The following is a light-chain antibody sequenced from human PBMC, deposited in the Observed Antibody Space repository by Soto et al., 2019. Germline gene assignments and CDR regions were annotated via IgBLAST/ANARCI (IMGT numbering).Light chain of an antibody. J-gene: IGKJ2*01. CDR2: GAS. Sequence: ELGLTQSPGTLSLSPGERATLSCRASQSVSNSYLACYQQIPGQAPRLLIYGASSRATGIPDRFSGSGSGTDFTFAIRRLEPEDFAVYDCQQYGSSPPYTFGQGTTLEIK. V-gene: IGKV3-20*01. CDR1: QSVSNSY. CDR3: QQYGSSPPYT.